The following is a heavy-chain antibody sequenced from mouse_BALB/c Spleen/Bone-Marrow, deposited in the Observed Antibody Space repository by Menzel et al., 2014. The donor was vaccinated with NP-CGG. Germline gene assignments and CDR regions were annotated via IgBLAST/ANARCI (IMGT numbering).Heavy chain of an antibody. Sequence: QVQLQQSGPGLVAPSQSLSITCTVSGFSLTNYGVHWVRQPPGKGLEWLGVIWAGGSTNYNSALMSRLSITKDNSKNQVFLKMNSLQTADTAMYYCARDGYYVVMDYWGQGTSATVSS. V-gene: IGHV2-9*02. CDR3: ARDGYYVVMDY. D-gene: IGHD2-3*01. CDR1: GFSLTNYG. CDR2: IWAGGST. J-gene: IGHJ4*01.